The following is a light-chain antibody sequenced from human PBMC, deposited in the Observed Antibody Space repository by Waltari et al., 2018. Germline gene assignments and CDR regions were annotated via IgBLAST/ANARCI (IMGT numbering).Light chain of an antibody. CDR3: SSYAGSNNVV. CDR1: RTDVCGYNH. V-gene: IGLV2-8*01. J-gene: IGLJ2*01. CDR2: EVS. Sequence: QSALTQPPSASGSPGQSVTISCPGPRTDVCGYNHVSWYQQHPGKAPKLMIDEVSKRPSGVPDRFSGSKSGNTASLTVSGLQAEDEADYYCSSYAGSNNVVFGGGTKLTVL.